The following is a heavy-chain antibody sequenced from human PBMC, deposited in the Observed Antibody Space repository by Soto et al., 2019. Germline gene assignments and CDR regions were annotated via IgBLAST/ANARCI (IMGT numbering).Heavy chain of an antibody. CDR3: TRDPRITIFGVAYPDY. V-gene: IGHV3-49*03. Sequence: GGSLRLSCTASGFTFGDYAMSWFRQAPGKGLEWVGFIRSKAYGGTTEYAASVKGRFTISRDDSKSIAYLQMNSLKTEDTAVYYCTRDPRITIFGVAYPDYWGQGTLVTVS. J-gene: IGHJ4*02. CDR2: IRSKAYGGTT. D-gene: IGHD3-3*01. CDR1: GFTFGDYA.